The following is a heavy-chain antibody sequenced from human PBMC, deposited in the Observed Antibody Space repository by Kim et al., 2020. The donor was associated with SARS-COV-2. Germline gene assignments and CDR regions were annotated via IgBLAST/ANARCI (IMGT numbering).Heavy chain of an antibody. J-gene: IGHJ4*01. Sequence: GGSLRLSCAASGFTFSSYAMHWVRQAPGKGLEWVAVISYDGSNKYYADSVKGRFTISRDNSKNTLYLQMNSLRAEDTAVYYCAREFYDILTGYRYYFDY. D-gene: IGHD3-9*01. CDR3: AREFYDILTGYRYYFDY. V-gene: IGHV3-30*04. CDR2: ISYDGSNK. CDR1: GFTFSSYA.